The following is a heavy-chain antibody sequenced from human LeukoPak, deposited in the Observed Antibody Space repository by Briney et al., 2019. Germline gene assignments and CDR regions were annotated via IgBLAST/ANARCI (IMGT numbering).Heavy chain of an antibody. CDR3: ARDDYGGNAGFDY. CDR1: GGSISSSSYY. D-gene: IGHD4-23*01. CDR2: IYYSGST. Sequence: SETLSLTCTVSGGSISSSSYYWGWIRQPPGKGLEWIGNIYYSGSTYYNPSLKSRVTISVDTSKNHFSLKLSSVTAADTAVYYCARDDYGGNAGFDYWGQGTLVTVSS. J-gene: IGHJ4*02. V-gene: IGHV4-39*07.